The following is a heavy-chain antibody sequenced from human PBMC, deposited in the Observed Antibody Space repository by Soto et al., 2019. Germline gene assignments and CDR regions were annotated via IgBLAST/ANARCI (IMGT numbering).Heavy chain of an antibody. CDR1: GDSVSSSSVA. CDR3: ARSEEDSDYYFYGLDI. V-gene: IGHV6-1*01. Sequence: SQTLSLTCVISGDSVSSSSVAWNWVRQSPSRGLEWLGRTYYRSRWYSDFAVSVRGRIVINADTSKNQFSLQLNSVTPEDTAVYFCARSEEDSDYYFYGLDILGQGTTVTVSS. D-gene: IGHD2-15*01. CDR2: TYYRSRWYS. J-gene: IGHJ6*02.